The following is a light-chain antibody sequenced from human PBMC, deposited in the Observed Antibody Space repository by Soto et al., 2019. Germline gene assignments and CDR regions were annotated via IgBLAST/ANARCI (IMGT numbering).Light chain of an antibody. CDR2: GAS. J-gene: IGKJ1*01. V-gene: IGKV3-20*01. CDR3: QQYGSSPRT. Sequence: EIVLTQSPGALSLSPGERATISCGASQSVSSSYLAWYQQKPGQAPRPLIYGASTRATGIPDRFSGSGSGTDFTLTISRLEPEDFAVYYCQQYGSSPRTFGQGTKVDIK. CDR1: QSVSSSY.